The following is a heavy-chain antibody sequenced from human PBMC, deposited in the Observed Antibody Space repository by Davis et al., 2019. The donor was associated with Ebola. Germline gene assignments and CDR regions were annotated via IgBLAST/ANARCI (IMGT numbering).Heavy chain of an antibody. D-gene: IGHD3-22*01. CDR3: ARTYYFDDSGYRNAFDV. CDR1: GFTLSNYA. Sequence: GESLKISCVASGFTLSNYAMHWVRQAPGKGLEWVAVISYDGSDEYYADSVKGRFIISRDNSKNTLYLQMNSLRAEGTAVYYCARTYYFDDSGYRNAFDVWGQGTMVTISS. V-gene: IGHV3-30-3*01. J-gene: IGHJ3*01. CDR2: ISYDGSDE.